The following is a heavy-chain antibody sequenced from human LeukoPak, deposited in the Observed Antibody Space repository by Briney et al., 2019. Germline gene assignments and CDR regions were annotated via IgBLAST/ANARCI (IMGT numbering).Heavy chain of an antibody. CDR1: GGSLNGHY. D-gene: IGHD3-9*01. Sequence: PSETLSLTCAVYGGSLNGHYWSWIRQSPGKGLEWIGEGSDSGSTYYNPSLKSRVTISVDTSKNQFSLKLSSVTAADTAVYYCARVVRYFDWGQGTLVTVSS. CDR3: ARVVRYFD. J-gene: IGHJ4*02. V-gene: IGHV4-34*01. CDR2: GSDSGST.